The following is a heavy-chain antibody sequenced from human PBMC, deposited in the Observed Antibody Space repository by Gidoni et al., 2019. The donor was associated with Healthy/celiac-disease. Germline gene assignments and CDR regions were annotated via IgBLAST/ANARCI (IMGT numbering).Heavy chain of an antibody. V-gene: IGHV4-59*01. Sequence: QVQLQESCPGLVTPSETLSLTCTVSRAPISSYYSSWIRQTPGKGLEWIGYIYYSGSTNYNTSLKSRVTISVDTSKNQFSLKLSSVTAADTAVYYCARGRLVGATGDYWFDPWGQGTLVTVSS. CDR1: RAPISSYY. CDR3: ARGRLVGATGDYWFDP. CDR2: IYYSGST. J-gene: IGHJ5*02. D-gene: IGHD1-26*01.